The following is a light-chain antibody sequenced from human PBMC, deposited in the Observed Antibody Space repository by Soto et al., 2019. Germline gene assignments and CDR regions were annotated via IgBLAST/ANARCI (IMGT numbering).Light chain of an antibody. J-gene: IGKJ1*01. CDR1: QSVSSN. CDR3: QQYNDWQT. CDR2: DAS. V-gene: IGKV3-15*01. Sequence: VVMTQSPATLSVTPGERATLSRRASQSVSSNLGWYQKKPGQAPRLLIYDASTRATGIPARFSGSGSGTEFTLTISSLQSEDFALYYCQQYNDWQTSGQGTKV.